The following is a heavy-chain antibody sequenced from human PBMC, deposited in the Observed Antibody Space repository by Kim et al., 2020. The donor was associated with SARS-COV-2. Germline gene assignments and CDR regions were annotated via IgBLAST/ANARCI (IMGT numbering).Heavy chain of an antibody. CDR2: INHSGST. CDR1: GGSFSGYY. J-gene: IGHJ4*02. V-gene: IGHV4-34*01. D-gene: IGHD3-22*01. Sequence: SETLSLTCAVYGGSFSGYYWSWIRQPPGKGLEWIGEINHSGSTNYNPSLKSRVTISVDTSKNQFSLKLSSVTAADTAVYYCARSPSVVNFDYWGQGTLVTVSS. CDR3: ARSPSVVNFDY.